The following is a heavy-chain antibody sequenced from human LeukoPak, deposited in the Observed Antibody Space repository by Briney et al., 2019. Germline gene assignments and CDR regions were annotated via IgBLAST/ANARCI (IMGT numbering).Heavy chain of an antibody. D-gene: IGHD5-24*01. CDR2: IYSGDST. CDR1: GVTGSSNY. CDR3: ARGQLLGN. Sequence: GSLTLAFAASGVTGSSNYRSSCRQAPGKGLEWVSVIYSGDSTYYADSVRGRFTISRDNAKNTLYLQMNSLRAEDTAVYYCARGQLLGNWGQGTLVTVSS. J-gene: IGHJ4*02. V-gene: IGHV3-53*01.